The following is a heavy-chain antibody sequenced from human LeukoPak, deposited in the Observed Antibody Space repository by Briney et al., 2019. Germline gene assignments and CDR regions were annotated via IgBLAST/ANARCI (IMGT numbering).Heavy chain of an antibody. V-gene: IGHV4-34*01. CDR1: GASFSGFY. Sequence: TSETLSLTCAVHGASFSGFYWSWIRQPPGKGLEWIGEINYSGSTNYNPSLKSRVTISLDKSKNQFSLKLSSVTAADTAVYYCARGWFDPWGQGTLVTVSS. CDR3: ARGWFDP. J-gene: IGHJ5*02. CDR2: INYSGST.